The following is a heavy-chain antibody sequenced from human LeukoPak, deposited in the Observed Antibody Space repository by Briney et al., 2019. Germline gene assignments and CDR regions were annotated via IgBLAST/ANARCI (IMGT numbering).Heavy chain of an antibody. Sequence: SETLSLTCTVSGGSINSYYWSWIRQPPGKGLEWIGYIHYSGSTNYNPSLKSRVTISVDTSKNQFSLKLSSVTAADTAVYYCARDGYCSGGSCYFSGLDAFDIWGQGTMVTVSS. CDR1: GGSINSYY. CDR3: ARDGYCSGGSCYFSGLDAFDI. D-gene: IGHD2-15*01. CDR2: IHYSGST. J-gene: IGHJ3*02. V-gene: IGHV4-59*12.